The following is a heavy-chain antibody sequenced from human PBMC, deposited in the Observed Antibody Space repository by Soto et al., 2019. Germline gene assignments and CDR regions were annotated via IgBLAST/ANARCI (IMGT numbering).Heavy chain of an antibody. V-gene: IGHV3-23*01. D-gene: IGHD2-15*01. J-gene: IGHJ6*03. CDR2: ISGSGGST. CDR1: GFTFSSYA. Sequence: GGSLRLSCAASGFTFSSYAMSWVRQAPGKGLEWVSAISGSGGSTYYADSVKGRFTISRDNSKNTLYLQMNSLRAEDTAVYYCAKALVVAAVYYYYYMDVWGKGTTVTVSS. CDR3: AKALVVAAVYYYYYMDV.